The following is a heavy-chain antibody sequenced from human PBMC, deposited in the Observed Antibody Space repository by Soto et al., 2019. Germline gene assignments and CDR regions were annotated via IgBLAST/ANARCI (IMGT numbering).Heavy chain of an antibody. J-gene: IGHJ6*03. V-gene: IGHV4-59*08. CDR3: ARGECRISWCEYYYYYMDV. CDR2: IYYSGST. CDR1: GGSISSYY. Sequence: SETLSLTCTVSGGSISSYYWSWIRQPPGKGLEWIGYIYYSGSTNYNPSLKSRVSISVDTSKNQFSLKLNSVTAADTAVYYCARGECRISWCEYYYYYMDVWGKGTTVTVSS. D-gene: IGHD3-10*01.